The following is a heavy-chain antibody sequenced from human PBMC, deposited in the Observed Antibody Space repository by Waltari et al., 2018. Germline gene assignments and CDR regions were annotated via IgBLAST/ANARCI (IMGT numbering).Heavy chain of an antibody. CDR2: INHSEST. J-gene: IGHJ4*02. Sequence: QVQLQQWGAGLLKPSETLSLTCAVYGGSFSGYYWSWIRQPPGKGLAWIGEINHSESTNHNPSRKSRSAISVDTSKDQFSLKLGTVTAADTAVYYGAGQRGYCSGGSDYSSGRRYYFDYWGQGTLVTVSS. CDR1: GGSFSGYY. D-gene: IGHD2-15*01. V-gene: IGHV4-34*01. CDR3: AGQRGYCSGGSDYSSGRRYYFDY.